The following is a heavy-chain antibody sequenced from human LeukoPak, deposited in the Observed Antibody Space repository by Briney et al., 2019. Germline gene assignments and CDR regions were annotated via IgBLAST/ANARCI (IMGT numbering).Heavy chain of an antibody. Sequence: SETLSLTCSVSGGSISSGGYYWSWIRQPPGKGLEWIGYIFQGGSTYYNPSLKSRVAISVDRSKNQFSLKLSSVTAADTAVYYCARVDCYGSATDSWGQGTLVTVSS. CDR3: ARVDCYGSATDS. J-gene: IGHJ5*01. D-gene: IGHD3-10*01. V-gene: IGHV4-30-2*01. CDR2: IFQGGST. CDR1: GGSISSGGYY.